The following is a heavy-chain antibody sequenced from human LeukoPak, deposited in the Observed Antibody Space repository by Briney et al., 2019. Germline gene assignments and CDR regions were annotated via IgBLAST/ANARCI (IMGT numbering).Heavy chain of an antibody. CDR1: GFTFSSYG. CDR2: ISYDGSNK. J-gene: IGHJ4*02. D-gene: IGHD6-13*01. Sequence: GGSLRLSCAASGFTFSSYGMHWVRQAPGKGLEWVAVISYDGSNKYYADSVKGRFTISRDNSKNTLYLQMNSLRAEDTAVYYCAKPIAGSDYWGQGTLVTVSS. V-gene: IGHV3-30*18. CDR3: AKPIAGSDY.